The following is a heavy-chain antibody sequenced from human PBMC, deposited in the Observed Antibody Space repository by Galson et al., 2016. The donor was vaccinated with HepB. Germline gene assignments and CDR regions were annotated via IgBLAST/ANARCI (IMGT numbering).Heavy chain of an antibody. CDR1: GFSLNTREVG. CDR3: AHRRGGQGVRQLTYFDP. V-gene: IGHV2-5*02. D-gene: IGHD2-8*01. J-gene: IGHJ5*02. Sequence: PALVKPTQTLTLTCNFSGFSLNTREVGVGWIRQPPGQALEWLALIYWDDVKRYNPSLQNRLTITKDTSKNQVVLTLANVHPADAGTYFCAHRRGGQGVRQLTYFDPWGEGTLVAVSS. CDR2: IYWDDVK.